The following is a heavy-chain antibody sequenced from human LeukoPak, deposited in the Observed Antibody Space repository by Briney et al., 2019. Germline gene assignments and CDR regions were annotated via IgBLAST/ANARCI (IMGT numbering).Heavy chain of an antibody. D-gene: IGHD6-13*01. CDR2: ISRTGNSI. V-gene: IGHV3-48*03. J-gene: IGHJ4*02. CDR3: ARGPYSSNWYVDY. Sequence: PGGSLRLSCAASGFTFSGYSMNWVRLAPGKGLEWISYISRTGNSIYYADSVKGRFTISRDSAKNSLYLQMNSLRAEDTAVYYCARGPYSSNWYVDYWGQGTLVTVAS. CDR1: GFTFSGYS.